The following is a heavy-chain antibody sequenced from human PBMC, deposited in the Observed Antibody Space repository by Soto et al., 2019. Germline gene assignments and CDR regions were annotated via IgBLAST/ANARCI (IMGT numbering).Heavy chain of an antibody. CDR3: ARVATSSYFDS. D-gene: IGHD2-2*01. CDR1: GGSFSSYY. CDR2: IIPVLGKT. Sequence: QVQLVQSGSEVKKPGSSVRVSCKASGGSFSSYYFTWVRQAPGQGLEWMGRIIPVLGKTTYALQFQGSVTLTADKSTSTAYMDLSSLSSEDTALYYCARVATSSYFDSWGQGTLVTVSS. V-gene: IGHV1-69*08. J-gene: IGHJ4*02.